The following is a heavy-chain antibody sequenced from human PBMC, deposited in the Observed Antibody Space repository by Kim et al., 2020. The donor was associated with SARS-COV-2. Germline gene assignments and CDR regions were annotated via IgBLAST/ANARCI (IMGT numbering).Heavy chain of an antibody. Sequence: SETLSLICAVYGGSFSGYYWSWIRQPPGKGLEWIGEINHSGSTNYNPSLKSRVTISVDTSKNQFSLKLSSVTAADTAVYYCARGPKLRYFDWLRHFDYWG. V-gene: IGHV4-34*01. CDR3: ARGPKLRYFDWLRHFDY. CDR1: GGSFSGYY. CDR2: INHSGST. J-gene: IGHJ4*01. D-gene: IGHD3-9*01.